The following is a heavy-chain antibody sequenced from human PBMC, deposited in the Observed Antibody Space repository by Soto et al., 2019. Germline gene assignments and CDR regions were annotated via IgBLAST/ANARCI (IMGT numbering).Heavy chain of an antibody. D-gene: IGHD2-2*01. CDR1: GFTVSSNY. CDR3: ASSDIVLVPAAPYYYYGMDV. CDR2: IYSGGST. V-gene: IGHV3-53*01. J-gene: IGHJ6*02. Sequence: GGSLRLSCAASGFTVSSNYMSWVRQAPGKGLEWVSVIYSGGSTYYADSVKGRFTISRDNSKNTLYLQMNSLRAEDTAVYYCASSDIVLVPAAPYYYYGMDVWGQGTTVTVSS.